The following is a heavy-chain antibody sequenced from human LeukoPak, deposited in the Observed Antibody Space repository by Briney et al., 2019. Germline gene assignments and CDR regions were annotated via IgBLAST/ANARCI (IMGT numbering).Heavy chain of an antibody. CDR3: ATPINWNYSLDY. Sequence: ASVKVSCKASGYTFTSYGISWVRQAPGQGLEWMGWINPNSGGTNYAQKFQGRVTMTRDTSISTAYMELSRLRSDDTAVYYCATPINWNYSLDYWGQGTLVTVSS. CDR2: INPNSGGT. CDR1: GYTFTSYG. D-gene: IGHD1-7*01. J-gene: IGHJ4*02. V-gene: IGHV1-2*02.